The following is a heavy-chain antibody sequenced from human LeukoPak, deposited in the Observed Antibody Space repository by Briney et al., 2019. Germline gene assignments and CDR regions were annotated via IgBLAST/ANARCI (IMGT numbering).Heavy chain of an antibody. CDR1: GYTFTNYG. CDR2: ISPYNSDT. CDR3: ARVGRETRLRD. J-gene: IGHJ4*02. V-gene: IGHV1-18*01. Sequence: ALVKVSCKTSGYTFTNYGIHWVRQAPGQGLEWMGWISPYNSDTHYGQKLQGRVTMTTDTSTSTVYMELRSLRSDDTAVYFCARVGRETRLRDWGQGTLVTVSS. D-gene: IGHD4-17*01.